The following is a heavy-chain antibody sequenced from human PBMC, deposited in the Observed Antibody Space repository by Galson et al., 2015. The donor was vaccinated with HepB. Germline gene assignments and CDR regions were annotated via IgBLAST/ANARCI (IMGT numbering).Heavy chain of an antibody. V-gene: IGHV3-30*18. Sequence: SLRLSCAASGFTFSSYGMHWVRQAPGKGLEWVAVTSYDGSNKYYADSVKGRFTISRDNSKNTLYLQMNSLRAEDTAVYYCAKDYGGNSELVYWGQGTLVTVSS. CDR1: GFTFSSYG. CDR2: TSYDGSNK. D-gene: IGHD4-23*01. CDR3: AKDYGGNSELVY. J-gene: IGHJ4*02.